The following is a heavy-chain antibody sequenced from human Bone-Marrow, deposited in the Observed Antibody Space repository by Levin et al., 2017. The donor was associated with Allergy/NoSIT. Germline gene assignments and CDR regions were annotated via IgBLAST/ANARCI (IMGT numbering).Heavy chain of an antibody. J-gene: IGHJ6*03. V-gene: IGHV5-51*01. CDR2: IYPGDSGT. CDR3: ARHVVGGGEYWKFGSGPTNYYYMDV. CDR1: GYRFSNYW. Sequence: PGGSLRLSCQASGYRFSNYWIGWVRQMPGKGLEWMGVIYPGDSGTRYGPSFQGQVTISADKSANTAYLQWTSLRASDTAMYYCARHVVGGGEYWKFGSGPTNYYYMDVWGRGTAVTVSS. D-gene: IGHD2-21*01.